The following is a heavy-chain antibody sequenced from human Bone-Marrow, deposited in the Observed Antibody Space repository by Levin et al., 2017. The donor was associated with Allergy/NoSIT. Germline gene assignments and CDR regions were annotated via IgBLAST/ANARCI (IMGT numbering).Heavy chain of an antibody. CDR3: ARGYDFWSGYYVRGSWYYGMDV. Sequence: PGGSLLLSFFSSFFPLLSSSLPFFLPSPFPFLSFVSAISGTGTSSFYADSVKGRFTISRENSRNTLYLEMNSLRAEDTAMYYCARGYDFWSGYYVRGSWYYGMDVWGQGTTVTVSS. CDR2: ISGTGTSS. D-gene: IGHD3-3*01. CDR1: FFPLLSSS. J-gene: IGHJ6*02. V-gene: IGHV3-23*01.